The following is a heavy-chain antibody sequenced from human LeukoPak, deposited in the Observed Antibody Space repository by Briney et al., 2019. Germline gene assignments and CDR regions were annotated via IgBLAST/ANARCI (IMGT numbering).Heavy chain of an antibody. D-gene: IGHD1-7*01. CDR1: GFIVSSNY. CDR3: ARSLLTGTTPYYYYYMDV. Sequence: GGSLRLSCAASGFIVSSNYMYWVRQAPGEGLEWVSDIYSGGTTNYADSVKGRVTISRDNSKNTLYLQMNSLRAEDTAVYYCARSLLTGTTPYYYYYMDVWGKGTTVTVSS. CDR2: IYSGGTT. J-gene: IGHJ6*03. V-gene: IGHV3-66*02.